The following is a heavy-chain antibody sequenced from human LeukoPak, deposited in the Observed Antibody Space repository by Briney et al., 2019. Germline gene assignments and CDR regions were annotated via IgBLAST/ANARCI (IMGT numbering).Heavy chain of an antibody. CDR3: ARARTTIFGVVIMFGYYFDY. V-gene: IGHV4-34*01. J-gene: IGHJ4*02. D-gene: IGHD3-3*01. CDR1: GGSFSGYY. Sequence: KPSETLSLTCAVYGGSFSGYYWSWIRQPPGKGLEWIGEINHSGSTNYNPSLKSRVTISVDTSKNQFSLKLSSVTAADTAVYYCARARTTIFGVVIMFGYYFDYWGQGTLVTVSS. CDR2: INHSGST.